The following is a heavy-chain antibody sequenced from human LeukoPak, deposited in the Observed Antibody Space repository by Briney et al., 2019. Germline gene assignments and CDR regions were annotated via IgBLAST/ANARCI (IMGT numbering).Heavy chain of an antibody. Sequence: PGGFLRLSCAASGFTFSNYAMSWVRQAPGKGLEWVSAISGSGTTTYYADSVKGRFTISRDSSKNTLYLQMNSLRAEDTAVYYCAKEGNYYGTDYWGQGTLVTVSS. D-gene: IGHD1-26*01. J-gene: IGHJ4*02. V-gene: IGHV3-23*01. CDR2: ISGSGTTT. CDR1: GFTFSNYA. CDR3: AKEGNYYGTDY.